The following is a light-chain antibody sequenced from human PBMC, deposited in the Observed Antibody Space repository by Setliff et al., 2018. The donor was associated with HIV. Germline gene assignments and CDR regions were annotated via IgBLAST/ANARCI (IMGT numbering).Light chain of an antibody. CDR1: SSDIGGYNY. CDR2: RVS. J-gene: IGLJ1*01. V-gene: IGLV2-14*01. Sequence: QSVLTQPASVSGSPGQSITISCTGTSSDIGGYNYVSWYQQYPGKAPKFIIYRVSDRPSGISNRFSGSKSGNTASLTISGLQTEDEADYYCSSYTSSSTDVFGTGTKVTVL. CDR3: SSYTSSSTDV.